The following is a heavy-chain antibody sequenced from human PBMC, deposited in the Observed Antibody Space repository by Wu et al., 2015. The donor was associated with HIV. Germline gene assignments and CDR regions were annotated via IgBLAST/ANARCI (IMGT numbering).Heavy chain of an antibody. Sequence: QVQLVQSGAEVKKPGSSVKVSCKASGGTFSSYAISWVRQAPGQGLEWMGRIIPIFGTANYAQKFQGRVTITADESTSTAYMELSSLRSEDTAVYYCARDRLEAHPDPGYYDSSGYHDYWGQGTLVTVSS. CDR2: IIPIFGTA. CDR1: GGTFSSYA. V-gene: IGHV1-69*13. D-gene: IGHD3-22*01. J-gene: IGHJ4*02. CDR3: ARDRLEAHPDPGYYDSSGYHDY.